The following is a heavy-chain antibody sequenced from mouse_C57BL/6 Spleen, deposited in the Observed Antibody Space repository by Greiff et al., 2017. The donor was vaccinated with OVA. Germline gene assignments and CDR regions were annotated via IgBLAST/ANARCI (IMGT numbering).Heavy chain of an antibody. D-gene: IGHD1-1*01. Sequence: VKLQQSGAELVRPGTSVKVSCKASGYAFTNYLIEWVKQRPGQGLEWIGVINPGSGGTNYNEKFKGKATLTADKSSSTAYMQLSSLTSEDSAVYCCARSLVDYYAMDYWGQGTSVTVSS. V-gene: IGHV1-54*01. J-gene: IGHJ4*01. CDR1: GYAFTNYL. CDR3: ARSLVDYYAMDY. CDR2: INPGSGGT.